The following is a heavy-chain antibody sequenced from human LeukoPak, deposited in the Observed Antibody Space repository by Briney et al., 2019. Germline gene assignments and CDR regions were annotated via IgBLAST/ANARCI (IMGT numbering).Heavy chain of an antibody. CDR1: GFTFSNSA. D-gene: IGHD2-15*01. CDR2: ITDRGAYT. Sequence: GGSLGLSCVASGFTFSNSAMSWVRQAPGKGLEWVSAITDRGAYTYYADSVKGRFTISRDNSKDTLYLQVDSLRAEDTAVYYCAKGALRSCSVRTCYPLDSWGPGTLVTVSS. J-gene: IGHJ4*02. CDR3: AKGALRSCSVRTCYPLDS. V-gene: IGHV3-23*01.